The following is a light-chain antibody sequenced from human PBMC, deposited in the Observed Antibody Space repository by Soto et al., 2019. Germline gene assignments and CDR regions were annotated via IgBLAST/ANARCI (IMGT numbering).Light chain of an antibody. CDR3: EAWDDSLSGVV. CDR1: SSNIGNNY. J-gene: IGLJ2*01. CDR2: RNN. V-gene: IGLV1-47*01. Sequence: QSVLTQPPSASGTPGQRVTISCSGGSSNIGNNYGCWYQQLPGTAPKLLIYRNNQRPSGVPERFSGSKSGTSASLAISGLRSEDEADYYCEAWDDSLSGVVFGGGTKPTVL.